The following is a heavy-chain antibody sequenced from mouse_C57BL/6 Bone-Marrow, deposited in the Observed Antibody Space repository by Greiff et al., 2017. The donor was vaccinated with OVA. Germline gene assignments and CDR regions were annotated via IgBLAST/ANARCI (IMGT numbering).Heavy chain of an antibody. D-gene: IGHD2-1*01. CDR3: AREGIYYGIDWYFDV. CDR1: GFTFSSYA. Sequence: EVMLVESGGGLVKPGGSLKLSCAASGFTFSSYAMSWVRQTPEKRLEWVATISDGGSYTYYPDNVKGRFTISRDNAKNNLYLQMSHLKSEDTAMYYCAREGIYYGIDWYFDVWGTGTTVTVSS. V-gene: IGHV5-4*01. CDR2: ISDGGSYT. J-gene: IGHJ1*03.